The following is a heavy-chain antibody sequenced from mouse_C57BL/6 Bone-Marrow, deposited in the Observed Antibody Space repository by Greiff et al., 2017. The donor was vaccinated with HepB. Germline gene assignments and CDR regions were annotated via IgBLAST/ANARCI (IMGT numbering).Heavy chain of an antibody. D-gene: IGHD2-4*01. J-gene: IGHJ3*01. CDR2: IYPRSGNT. Sequence: VQLQQSGAELARPGASVKLSCKASGYTFTSYGISWVKQRTGQGLEWIGEIYPRSGNTYYNEKFKGKATLTADKSSSTAYMELRRLTSEDSAVYFCARESYYYDYDVGFAYWGQGTLVTVSA. CDR3: ARESYYYDYDVGFAY. CDR1: GYTFTSYG. V-gene: IGHV1-81*01.